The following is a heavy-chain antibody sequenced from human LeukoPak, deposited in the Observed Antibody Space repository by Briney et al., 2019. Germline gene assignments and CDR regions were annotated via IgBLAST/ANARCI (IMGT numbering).Heavy chain of an antibody. CDR2: IIPIFGTA. CDR1: GGTFSSYA. V-gene: IGHV1-69*13. D-gene: IGHD3-3*01. CDR3: ASRPPDYDSAHYYYYGMDV. Sequence: GASVKASCKASGGTFSSYAISWVRQAPGQGLEWMGGIIPIFGTANYAQKFQGRVTITADESTSTAYMELSSLRSEDTAVYYCASRPPDYDSAHYYYYGMDVWGQGTTVTVSS. J-gene: IGHJ6*02.